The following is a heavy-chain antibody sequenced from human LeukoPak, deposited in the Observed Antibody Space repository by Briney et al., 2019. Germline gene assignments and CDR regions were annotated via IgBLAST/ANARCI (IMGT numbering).Heavy chain of an antibody. D-gene: IGHD3-10*01. Sequence: PSETLSLTCSVYGGSLNDYWWNWIRQSPGKGLEWIGYIYYSGSTNYNPSLKSRVTISVDTSKNQFSLKLSSVTAADTAVYYCARVRMVRGVILKGYFDYWGQGTLVTVSS. CDR2: IYYSGST. CDR3: ARVRMVRGVILKGYFDY. J-gene: IGHJ4*02. CDR1: GGSLNDYW. V-gene: IGHV4-59*01.